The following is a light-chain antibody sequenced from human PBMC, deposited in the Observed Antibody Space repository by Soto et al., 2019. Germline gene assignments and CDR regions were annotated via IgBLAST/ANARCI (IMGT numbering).Light chain of an antibody. Sequence: QSALTQPPSASGSPGQSGNISCTGASSDVGGYNFVSWYQHHPGKAPRLMIYDVTHRPSGVPDRFSGSKSGNTASLAVSGLQVDDEAYYYCSSYAGSSIPVAFGGGTKLTVL. V-gene: IGLV2-8*01. CDR1: SSDVGGYNF. J-gene: IGLJ2*01. CDR3: SSYAGSSIPVA. CDR2: DVT.